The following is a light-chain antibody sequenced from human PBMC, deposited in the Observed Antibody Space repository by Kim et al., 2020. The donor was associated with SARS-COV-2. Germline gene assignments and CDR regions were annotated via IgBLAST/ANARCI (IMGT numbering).Light chain of an antibody. CDR3: QQRSNWPGT. V-gene: IGKV3-11*01. CDR2: DAS. CDR1: QSFSSY. J-gene: IGKJ1*01. Sequence: LSPGERAPLSCRSSQSFSSYLAWYQQKPGQAPRLLIYDASNRATGIPARFSGSGSGTDFTLTISSLEPEDFAVYYCQQRSNWPGTFGQGTKVDIK.